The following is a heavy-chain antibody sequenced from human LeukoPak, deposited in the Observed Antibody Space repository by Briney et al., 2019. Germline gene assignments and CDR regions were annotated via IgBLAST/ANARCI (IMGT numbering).Heavy chain of an antibody. CDR1: GYSMSSGYY. D-gene: IGHD2-2*01. J-gene: IGHJ4*02. Sequence: SETLSLTCTVSGYSMSSGYYWGWIRQPPGKGLEWIGSIYYSGSTYYNPSLKSRVTISVDTSKNQFSLKLSSVTAADTAVYYCARHQGGAVPAAIGYWGQVTLVTVSS. V-gene: IGHV4-38-2*02. CDR2: IYYSGST. CDR3: ARHQGGAVPAAIGY.